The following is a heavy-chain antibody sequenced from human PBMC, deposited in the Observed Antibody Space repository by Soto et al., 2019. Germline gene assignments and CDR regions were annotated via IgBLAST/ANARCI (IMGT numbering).Heavy chain of an antibody. CDR2: INQGGSEK. V-gene: IGHV3-7*01. CDR1: GFTFSSHW. D-gene: IGHD2-15*01. J-gene: IGHJ4*02. CDR3: ARDGVDAGLYFDY. Sequence: GGSLRLSCPASGFTFSSHWMCWVRQTPGKGLEWVATINQGGSEKYYVDSVKGRFTISRDNAKNSLYLQVNSLRVEDTAVYYCARDGVDAGLYFDYWGQGALVTVSS.